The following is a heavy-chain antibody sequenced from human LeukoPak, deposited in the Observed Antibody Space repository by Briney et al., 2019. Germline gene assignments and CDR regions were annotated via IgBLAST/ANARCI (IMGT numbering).Heavy chain of an antibody. Sequence: GGSLRLSCAASGLIFNNYGLIWVRQAPGKGLEWVSAISNDGGGTTYADFGKGRFTISRDNSRNTLFLQMNSLRGDDTALYYCAKGGSGYFLDLWGQGTLVTVSS. CDR1: GLIFNNYG. CDR2: ISNDGGGT. CDR3: AKGGSGYFLDL. V-gene: IGHV3-23*01. D-gene: IGHD3-22*01. J-gene: IGHJ5*02.